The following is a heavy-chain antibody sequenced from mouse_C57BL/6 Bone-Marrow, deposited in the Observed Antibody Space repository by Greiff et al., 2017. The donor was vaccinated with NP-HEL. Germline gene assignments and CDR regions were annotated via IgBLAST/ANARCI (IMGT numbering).Heavy chain of an antibody. V-gene: IGHV1-19*01. CDR3: GSGAQATRGNYFDY. D-gene: IGHD3-2*02. J-gene: IGHJ2*01. CDR2: INPYNGGT. Sequence: VQLQQSGPVLVKPGASVKMSCKASGYTFTDYYMNWVKQSHGKSLEWIGVINPYNGGTSYNQKFKGKATLTVDKSSSTAYMELNSLTSEDSAVYSGGSGAQATRGNYFDYWGQGTTLTVST. CDR1: GYTFTDYY.